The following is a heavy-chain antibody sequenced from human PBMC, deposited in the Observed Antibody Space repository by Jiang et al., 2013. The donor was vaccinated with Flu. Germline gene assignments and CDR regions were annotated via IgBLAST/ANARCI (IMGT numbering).Heavy chain of an antibody. J-gene: IGHJ3*02. V-gene: IGHV4-59*01. CDR2: IYYSGIT. CDR3: ARDRRELQRAFDI. CDR1: GGSISTYY. D-gene: IGHD1-7*01. Sequence: GPGLVKPSETLSLTCTVSGGSISTYYWSWIRQPPGKGLEWIGYIYYSGITNYNPSLKSRVTISVDTSKNQFSLKLSSVTAADTAVYYCARDRRELQRAFDIWGQGTMVTVSS.